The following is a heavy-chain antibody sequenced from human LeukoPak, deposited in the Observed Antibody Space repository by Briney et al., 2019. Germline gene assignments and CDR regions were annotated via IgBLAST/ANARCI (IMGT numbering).Heavy chain of an antibody. CDR2: ISSSGSTI. D-gene: IGHD3-9*01. V-gene: IGHV3-11*01. CDR1: GFTFSDYY. J-gene: IGHJ4*02. CDR3: ARVDNILTQDY. Sequence: PGGSLRLSCAASGFTFSDYYMSWIRQAPGKGLGWVSYISSSGSTISYADSVKGRFTISRDNAKNSPYLQMNSLRAEDTAVYYCARVDNILTQDYWGQGTLVTVSS.